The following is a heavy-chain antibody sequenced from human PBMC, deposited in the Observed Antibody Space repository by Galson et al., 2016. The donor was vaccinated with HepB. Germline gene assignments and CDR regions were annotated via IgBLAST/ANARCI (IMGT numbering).Heavy chain of an antibody. CDR1: GYSFTNYQ. V-gene: IGHV1-8*02. J-gene: IGHJ6*02. D-gene: IGHD2-21*02. Sequence: SVKVSCKASGYSFTNYQINWVRQATGQGLEWLGWMNSNSGNTLYAQNFQGRVTMTSNTSISTAYMELSSLTSEDTAIYYCARGVVCYGDRCTYTGMDVWGQGPTVTVSS. CDR3: ARGVVCYGDRCTYTGMDV. CDR2: MNSNSGNT.